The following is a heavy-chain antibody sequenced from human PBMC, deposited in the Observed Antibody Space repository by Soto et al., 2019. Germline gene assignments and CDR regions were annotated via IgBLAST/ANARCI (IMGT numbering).Heavy chain of an antibody. CDR2: IYSGGST. D-gene: IGHD5-12*01. J-gene: IGHJ4*02. Sequence: GGSLRLSCAASGFTVSSNYMSWVRQAPGKGLEWVSVIYSGGSTYYADSVKGRFTISRHNSKNTLYLQMNSLRAEDTAVYYCARGGDSGYDYYFDYWGQGTLVTVSS. CDR1: GFTVSSNY. V-gene: IGHV3-53*04. CDR3: ARGGDSGYDYYFDY.